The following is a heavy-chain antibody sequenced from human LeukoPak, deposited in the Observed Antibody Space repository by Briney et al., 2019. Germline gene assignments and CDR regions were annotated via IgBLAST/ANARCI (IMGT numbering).Heavy chain of an antibody. D-gene: IGHD3-16*01. CDR2: IKGDGNEK. J-gene: IGHJ4*02. CDR3: ARDDEITCGTDS. Sequence: PGGSLRLAFSASGFTFSRHGISSGRQAPGKGLGWVANIKGDGNEKYYVDSVKRRFTISRDNAKNSLYLQMESLRAEDTALYYCARDDEITCGTDSWRQGTLVSVFS. CDR1: GFTFSRHG. V-gene: IGHV3-7*01.